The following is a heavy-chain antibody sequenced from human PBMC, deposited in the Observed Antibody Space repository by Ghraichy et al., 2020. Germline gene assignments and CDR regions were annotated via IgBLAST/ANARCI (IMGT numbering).Heavy chain of an antibody. CDR2: IIPIFGTA. D-gene: IGHD3-22*01. CDR3: ARGPRYYDSSGYYYFDY. CDR1: GGTFSSYA. V-gene: IGHV1-69*06. J-gene: IGHJ4*02. Sequence: SVKVSCKASGGTFSSYAISWVRQAPGQGLEWMGGIIPIFGTANYAQKFQGRVTITADKSTSTAYMELSSLRSEDTVVYYCARGPRYYDSSGYYYFDYWGQGTLVTVSS.